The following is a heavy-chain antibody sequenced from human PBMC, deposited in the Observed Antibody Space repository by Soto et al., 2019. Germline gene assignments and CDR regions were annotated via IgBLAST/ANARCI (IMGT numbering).Heavy chain of an antibody. J-gene: IGHJ4*02. D-gene: IGHD6-19*01. Sequence: GGSLRLSCAAAGFTFSSYAMSWVCQAQGKGLAWVSAISGSGGSTYYADSVKGRFTISRDNSKNTLYLQMNSLRAEDTAVYYCAKVPKQWLVYYFDYWGQGTLVTVSS. CDR2: ISGSGGST. CDR1: GFTFSSYA. V-gene: IGHV3-23*01. CDR3: AKVPKQWLVYYFDY.